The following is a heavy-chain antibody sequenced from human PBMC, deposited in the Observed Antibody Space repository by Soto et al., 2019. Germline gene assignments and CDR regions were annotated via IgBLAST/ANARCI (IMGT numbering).Heavy chain of an antibody. CDR3: ARTGGGYSYGYSYYVLYG. Sequence: PGESLKISWKCSGYSFTSYWISWVRQMPGKGLEWMGRIDPSDSYTNYSPSFQGHVTISADKSISTAYLQWSSLKASDTAMYYCARTGGGYSYGYSYYVLYGCGQGTMVTVS. CDR1: GYSFTSYW. V-gene: IGHV5-10-1*01. D-gene: IGHD5-18*01. J-gene: IGHJ6*02. CDR2: IDPSDSYT.